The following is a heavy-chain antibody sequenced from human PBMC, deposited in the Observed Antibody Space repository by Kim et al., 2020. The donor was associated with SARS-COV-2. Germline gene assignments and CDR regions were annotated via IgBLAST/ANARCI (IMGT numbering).Heavy chain of an antibody. D-gene: IGHD3-10*01. J-gene: IGHJ3*02. V-gene: IGHV3-23*01. CDR3: AKGKGVIKGAFDM. Sequence: YAASVKGRYTISRDNSQHTLYLQMNSLRADDTAVYYCAKGKGVIKGAFDMWGQGTMVIVSS.